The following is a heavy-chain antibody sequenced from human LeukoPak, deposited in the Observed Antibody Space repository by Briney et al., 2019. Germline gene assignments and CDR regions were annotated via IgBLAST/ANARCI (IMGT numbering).Heavy chain of an antibody. J-gene: IGHJ4*02. CDR2: ITYDGSSE. D-gene: IGHD3-16*01. CDR1: GFTFSNYG. CDR3: AKRGDGGHKSLEY. V-gene: IGHV3-30*18. Sequence: PGGSLRLSCVASGFTFSNYGMHWVRQAPGKGLEWEATITYDGSSEYYADSVKDRFTVSRDNSKNTLYLQMSSLKTEDTAVYYCAKRGDGGHKSLEYWGQGTLVIVSS.